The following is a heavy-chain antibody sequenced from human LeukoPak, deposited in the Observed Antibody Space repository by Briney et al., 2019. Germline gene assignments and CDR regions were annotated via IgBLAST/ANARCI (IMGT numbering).Heavy chain of an antibody. D-gene: IGHD3-16*02. J-gene: IGHJ3*02. V-gene: IGHV4-39*01. CDR1: GGSISSSSYY. Sequence: SETLSLTCTVSGGSISSSSYYWGWIRQPPGKGLEWIGSIYYSGSTYYNPSLKSRVTISVDTSKNQFSLKLSSVTAADTAVYYCARARHGDDYVWGSYRPNAFDIWGQGTMVTVSS. CDR3: ARARHGDDYVWGSYRPNAFDI. CDR2: IYYSGST.